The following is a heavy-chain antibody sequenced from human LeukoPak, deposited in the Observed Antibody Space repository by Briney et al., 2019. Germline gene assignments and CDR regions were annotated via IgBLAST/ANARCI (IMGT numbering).Heavy chain of an antibody. CDR2: ISSSSSYI. Sequence: GGSPRLSCAASGFTFSSYSMNWVRQAPGKGLEWVSSISSSSSYIYYADSVKGRFTISRDNAKNSLYLQMNSLRAEDTAVYYCARGRGYCSSTSCYADAFDIWGQGTMVTVSS. D-gene: IGHD2-2*01. CDR3: ARGRGYCSSTSCYADAFDI. J-gene: IGHJ3*02. V-gene: IGHV3-21*01. CDR1: GFTFSSYS.